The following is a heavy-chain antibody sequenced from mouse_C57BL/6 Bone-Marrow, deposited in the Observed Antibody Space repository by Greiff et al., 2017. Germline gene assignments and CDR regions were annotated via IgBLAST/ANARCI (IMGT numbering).Heavy chain of an antibody. CDR1: GFNIKNTY. J-gene: IGHJ4*01. CDR3: ALYYASSHYAMDY. Sequence: VQLKESVAELVRPGASVKLSCTASGFNIKNTYMHWVKQRPEQGLEWIGRIDPANGNTKYAPKFQGKATITADKSSNTAYLQLSSLTSEDTAIYYCALYYASSHYAMDYWGQGTSVTVSS. CDR2: IDPANGNT. V-gene: IGHV14-3*01. D-gene: IGHD1-1*01.